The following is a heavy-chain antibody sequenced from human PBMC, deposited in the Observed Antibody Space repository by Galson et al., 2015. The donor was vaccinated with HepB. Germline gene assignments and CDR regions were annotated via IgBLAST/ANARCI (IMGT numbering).Heavy chain of an antibody. CDR3: ARERITMVRGVSNWFDP. D-gene: IGHD3-10*01. CDR2: TYYRSKWYN. J-gene: IGHJ5*02. Sequence: CAISGDSVSSNSAAWNWIRQSPSRGLEWLGRTYYRSKWYNDYAVSVKSRITINPDTSKNQFSLQLNSVTPEDTAVYYCARERITMVRGVSNWFDPRGQGTLVTVSS. CDR1: GDSVSSNSAA. V-gene: IGHV6-1*01.